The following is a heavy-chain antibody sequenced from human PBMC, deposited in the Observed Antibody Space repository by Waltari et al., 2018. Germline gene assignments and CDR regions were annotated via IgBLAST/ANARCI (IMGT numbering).Heavy chain of an antibody. CDR3: AKGVAASKGNWYFDL. Sequence: EVQLLESGGDLVQSGGSLRLSCAASGFTFSSYVMTWVRQAPEKGLEWVSGRSGSEGSTYYRESGKGRFTVSRDNAKNTLYLQMSSLRAEDTAVYYCAKGVAASKGNWYFDLWGRGTLVTVSS. D-gene: IGHD5-12*01. CDR1: GFTFSSYV. J-gene: IGHJ2*01. CDR2: RSGSEGST. V-gene: IGHV3-23*01.